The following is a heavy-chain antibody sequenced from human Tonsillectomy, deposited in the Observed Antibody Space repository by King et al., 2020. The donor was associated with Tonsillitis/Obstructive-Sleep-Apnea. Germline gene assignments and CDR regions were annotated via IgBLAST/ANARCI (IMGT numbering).Heavy chain of an antibody. CDR1: GFTFSSYA. J-gene: IGHJ4*02. D-gene: IGHD2-15*01. CDR2: ISSNGGST. CDR3: VKDFGCSGGSCYGDLGY. V-gene: IGHV3-64D*06. Sequence: VQLVESGGGLVQPGGSLRLSCSASGFTFSSYAMHWVRQAPGKGLEYVSAISSNGGSTYYADSVKGRFTISRDNSKNTLYLQMSSLRAEDTAVYYCVKDFGCSGGSCYGDLGYWGQGTLVTVSS.